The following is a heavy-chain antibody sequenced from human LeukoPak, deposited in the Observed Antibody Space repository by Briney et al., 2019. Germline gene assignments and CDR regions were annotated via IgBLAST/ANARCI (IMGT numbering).Heavy chain of an antibody. D-gene: IGHD3-16*01. V-gene: IGHV3-20*04. J-gene: IGHJ6*03. CDR3: ERDLRLTYYYYMDV. CDR1: GFTFDDYG. Sequence: GGSLRLSCAASGFTFDDYGMSWVRQAPGKGLEWVSGINWNGGSTGYADSVKGRFTISRDNAKNSLYLQMNSLRAEDTALYYCERDLRLTYYYYMDVWGKGTTVTVSS. CDR2: INWNGGST.